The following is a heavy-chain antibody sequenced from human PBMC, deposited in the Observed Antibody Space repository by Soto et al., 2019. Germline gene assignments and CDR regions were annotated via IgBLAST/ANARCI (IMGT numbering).Heavy chain of an antibody. D-gene: IGHD6-6*01. J-gene: IGHJ4*02. CDR1: GYSVSSSDYY. Sequence: SETLSLTCSVSGYSVSSSDYYWAWIRQPPGKGLEWIGSMLYSGLTYYNPSLKSRVTLSVDTSKNQFSVRLNSVTPEDTAVYSCARVWHSIAARKGFDYWGQGTLVTVSS. V-gene: IGHV4-39*01. CDR2: MLYSGLT. CDR3: ARVWHSIAARKGFDY.